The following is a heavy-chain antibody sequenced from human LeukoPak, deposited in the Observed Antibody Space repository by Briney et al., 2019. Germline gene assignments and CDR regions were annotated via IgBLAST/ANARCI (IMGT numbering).Heavy chain of an antibody. CDR3: TAGQQWLGPFDY. Sequence: SETLSLTCTVSGGSISSYYWGWIRQPAGKGLEWIGRIYTSGSTNYNPSLKSRVTMSVDTSKNQFSLKLSSVTAADTAVYYCTAGQQWLGPFDYWGQGALVTVSS. CDR1: GGSISSYY. CDR2: IYTSGST. V-gene: IGHV4-4*07. D-gene: IGHD6-19*01. J-gene: IGHJ4*02.